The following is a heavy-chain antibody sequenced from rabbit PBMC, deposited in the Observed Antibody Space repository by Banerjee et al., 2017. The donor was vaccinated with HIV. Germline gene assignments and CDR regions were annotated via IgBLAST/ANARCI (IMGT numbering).Heavy chain of an antibody. CDR3: ARDGAGGTGDGSATVFTL. CDR1: GLDFSSGYD. J-gene: IGHJ4*01. Sequence: QEQLKESGGGLVQPGGSLKLSCKASGLDFSSGYDMCWVRQAPGKGLEWIACIYTGDGNTYYASWAKGRFTISKTSSTTVTLQMTSLTAADTATYFCARDGAGGTGDGSATVFTLWGPGTLVTVS. CDR2: IYTGDGNT. D-gene: IGHD4-2*01. V-gene: IGHV1S45*01.